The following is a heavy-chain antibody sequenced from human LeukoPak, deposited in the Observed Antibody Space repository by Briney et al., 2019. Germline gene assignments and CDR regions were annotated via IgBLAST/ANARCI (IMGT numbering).Heavy chain of an antibody. CDR2: ISGSGGST. V-gene: IGHV3-23*01. Sequence: PGGSLRLSCAASGFTFSSYAMSWVRQAPGKGLEWVSAISGSGGSTYYADSVKGRFTISRDNSKNSLYLQMNSLRAEDTALYYCARDGGSYYDDYFDYWGQGTLVTVSS. CDR1: GFTFSSYA. CDR3: ARDGGSYYDDYFDY. J-gene: IGHJ4*02. D-gene: IGHD1-26*01.